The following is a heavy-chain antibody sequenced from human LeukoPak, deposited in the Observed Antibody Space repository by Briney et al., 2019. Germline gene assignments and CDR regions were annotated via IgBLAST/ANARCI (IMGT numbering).Heavy chain of an antibody. CDR2: IYYSGST. J-gene: IGHJ5*02. CDR1: GDSISSYY. V-gene: IGHV4-59*01. Sequence: PSETLSLTCTVSGDSISSYYWNWIRQPPGKGLEWIGYIYYSGSTNYNPSLKNRVTISVDTSKNQFSLKLSSVTAADTAVYYCASGQGYCSGGSCTNWFDPWGQGTLVTVSS. CDR3: ASGQGYCSGGSCTNWFDP. D-gene: IGHD2-15*01.